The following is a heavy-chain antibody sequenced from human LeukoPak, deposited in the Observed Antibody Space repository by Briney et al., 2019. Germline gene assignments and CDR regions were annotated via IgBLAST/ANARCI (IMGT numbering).Heavy chain of an antibody. Sequence: SETLSLTCAVYGGSFSGYYWSWIRQPPGKGLEWIGEINHSGSTNYNPSLKSRVTISVDTSKNQSSLQLSSVTAADTAVYYCARGLRRSYFDIVVVPAALSPRLAVAFDIWGQGTMVTVSS. CDR1: GGSFSGYY. D-gene: IGHD2-2*01. J-gene: IGHJ3*02. CDR3: ARGLRRSYFDIVVVPAALSPRLAVAFDI. CDR2: INHSGST. V-gene: IGHV4-34*01.